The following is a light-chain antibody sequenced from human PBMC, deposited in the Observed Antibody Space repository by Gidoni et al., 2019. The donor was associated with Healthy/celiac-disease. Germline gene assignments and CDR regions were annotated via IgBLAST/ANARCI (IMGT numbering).Light chain of an antibody. CDR2: DAS. Sequence: VLTQSPASLSLSPGERATLSCRASQSVSSYLAWYQQKPGQAPRLLIYDASNRATGIPARFSGSGSGTDFTLTSSSLEPEEFAVYYCQQRSNWPTFGQGTRLEIK. J-gene: IGKJ5*01. CDR1: QSVSSY. CDR3: QQRSNWPT. V-gene: IGKV3-11*01.